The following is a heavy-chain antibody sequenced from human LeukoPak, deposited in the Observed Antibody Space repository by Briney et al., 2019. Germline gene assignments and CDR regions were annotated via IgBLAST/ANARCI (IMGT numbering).Heavy chain of an antibody. CDR2: YTSGST. J-gene: IGHJ4*02. Sequence: SETLSLTCTVSGGSISSYYWSWIRQPAGKGLEWIGRYTSGSTNYNPSLKSRVTMSVDTSKNQLSLKLRSVTAADTAVYYRARDNFQWSGILDYWGQGTLVTVSS. CDR1: GGSISSYY. D-gene: IGHD3-9*01. CDR3: ARDNFQWSGILDY. V-gene: IGHV4-4*07.